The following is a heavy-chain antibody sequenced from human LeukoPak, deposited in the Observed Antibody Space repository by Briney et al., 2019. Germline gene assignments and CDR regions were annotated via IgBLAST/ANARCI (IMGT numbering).Heavy chain of an antibody. Sequence: GESLKISCKGSGYSFTSYWIGWVRQMPGKGLEWMGIIYPGDSDTRYSPSFQGQVTISADKSISTAYLQWSSLKASDTAMYYCARHKRIAVDLPFDAFDIWGPGTMVTVSS. CDR1: GYSFTSYW. V-gene: IGHV5-51*01. J-gene: IGHJ3*02. D-gene: IGHD6-19*01. CDR3: ARHKRIAVDLPFDAFDI. CDR2: IYPGDSDT.